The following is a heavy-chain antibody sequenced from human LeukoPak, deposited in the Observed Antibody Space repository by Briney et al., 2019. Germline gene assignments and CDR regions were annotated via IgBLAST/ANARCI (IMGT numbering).Heavy chain of an antibody. CDR1: GYTFTSYY. CDR3: ARVEWEYTAMVTGPRGMDV. J-gene: IGHJ6*02. V-gene: IGHV1-46*01. Sequence: ASVKVSCKASGYTFTSYYMHWVGQAPGQGLEWMGIINPSGGSTSYAQKFQGKVTMTRDTSTSTVYMELSSLRSEDTAVYYCARVEWEYTAMVTGPRGMDVWGQGTTVTVSS. D-gene: IGHD5-18*01. CDR2: INPSGGST.